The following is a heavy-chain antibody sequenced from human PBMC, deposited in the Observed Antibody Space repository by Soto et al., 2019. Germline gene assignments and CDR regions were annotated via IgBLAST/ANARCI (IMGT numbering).Heavy chain of an antibody. CDR3: ARDGTVTPANY. J-gene: IGHJ4*02. Sequence: PGGSLRLSCAASGFTFSSYSMNWVRQAPGKGLEWVSSTSSSSSYIYYADSVKGRFTISRDNAKNSLYLQMNSLGAEDTAVYYCARDGTVTPANYWGQGTLVTVSS. CDR1: GFTFSSYS. CDR2: TSSSSSYI. V-gene: IGHV3-21*01. D-gene: IGHD4-17*01.